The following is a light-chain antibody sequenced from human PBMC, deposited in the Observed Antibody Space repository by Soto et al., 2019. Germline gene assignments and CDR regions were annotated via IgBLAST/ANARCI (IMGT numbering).Light chain of an antibody. V-gene: IGLV2-14*01. J-gene: IGLJ1*01. CDR3: SSYTSGSTLCV. Sequence: QSVLTQPASVSGSPGQSISISCTGTSSDVGGYNYVSWYQQHPGKAPKLLIFEVSNRPSGVSNRFSGSKSGRTASLTISGLQAEDEADYYCSSYTSGSTLCVFGTGTKLTVL. CDR1: SSDVGGYNY. CDR2: EVS.